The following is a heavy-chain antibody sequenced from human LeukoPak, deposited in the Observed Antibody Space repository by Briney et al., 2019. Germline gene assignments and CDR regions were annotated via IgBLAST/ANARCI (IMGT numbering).Heavy chain of an antibody. Sequence: SGGSLRLSCAASGFTFSSYAMHWVRQAPGKGLEWVAVISYDGSNKYYADSVKGRFTISRDNSKNTLYLQMNSLRAEDTAVYYCARVPLEWLLSDWFDPWAREPWSPSP. CDR3: ARVPLEWLLSDWFDP. CDR1: GFTFSSYA. J-gene: IGHJ5*02. V-gene: IGHV3-30-3*01. D-gene: IGHD3-3*01. CDR2: ISYDGSNK.